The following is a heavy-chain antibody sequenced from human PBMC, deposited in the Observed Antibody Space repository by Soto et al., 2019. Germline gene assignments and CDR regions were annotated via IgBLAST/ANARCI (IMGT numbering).Heavy chain of an antibody. CDR1: GGTFSSYA. Sequence: EASVKVSCKASGGTFSSYAISWVRQAPGQGLEWMGGIIPIFGTANYAQKFQGRVTTTADESTSTAYMELSSLRSEDTAVYYCARATVDTATSYYYGMDVWGQGTTVTVSS. J-gene: IGHJ6*02. CDR3: ARATVDTATSYYYGMDV. V-gene: IGHV1-69*13. CDR2: IIPIFGTA. D-gene: IGHD5-18*01.